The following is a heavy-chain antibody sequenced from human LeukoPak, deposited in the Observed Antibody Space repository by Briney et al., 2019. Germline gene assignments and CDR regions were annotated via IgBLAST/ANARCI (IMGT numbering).Heavy chain of an antibody. CDR1: GGSISSYH. CDR3: ARDHKLGNDFWSGFDYYYYYGMDV. Sequence: PSETLSLTCTVSGGSISSYHWSWIRQPPGKGLEWIGYIYYSGSTNYNPSLKSRVTISVDTSKNQFSLKLSSVTAADTAVYYCARDHKLGNDFWSGFDYYYYYGMDVWGQGTTVTVSS. D-gene: IGHD3-3*01. CDR2: IYYSGST. J-gene: IGHJ6*02. V-gene: IGHV4-59*01.